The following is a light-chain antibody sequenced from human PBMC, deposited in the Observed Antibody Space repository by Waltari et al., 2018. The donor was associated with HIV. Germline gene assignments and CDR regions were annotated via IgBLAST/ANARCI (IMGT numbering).Light chain of an antibody. J-gene: IGKJ2*01. CDR3: QQYNDWPWFT. CDR1: QSVSSN. Sequence: EIVMTQSPATLSVSPGKTATLSCSASQSVSSNLAWYQQKAGQTHRLLIYSASTRATGIPPRFSGSGSGTRFALTITSVQPEDVAEYYCQQYNDWPWFTFGQGTKLEIK. V-gene: IGKV3-15*01. CDR2: SAS.